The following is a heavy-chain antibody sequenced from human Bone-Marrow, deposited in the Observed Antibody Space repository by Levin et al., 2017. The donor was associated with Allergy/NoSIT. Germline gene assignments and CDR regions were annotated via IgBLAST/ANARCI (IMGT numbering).Heavy chain of an antibody. CDR1: GFTFSRYA. J-gene: IGHJ5*02. D-gene: IGHD2-2*01. CDR3: LIVPAASPQNWFDP. V-gene: IGHV3-64D*06. Sequence: GGSLRLSCSASGFTFSRYAMHWVRQAPGKGLEYVSAISSDGGNTFYADSVKGRFTISRDNSKSTLFLQMSSLKAEDTAVYFCLIVPAASPQNWFDPWGQGTLVTVSS. CDR2: ISSDGGNT.